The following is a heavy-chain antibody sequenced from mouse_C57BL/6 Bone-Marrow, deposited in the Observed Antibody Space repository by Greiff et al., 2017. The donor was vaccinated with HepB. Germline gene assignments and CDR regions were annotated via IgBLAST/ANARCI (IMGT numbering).Heavy chain of an antibody. Sequence: DVHLVESGGDLVRPGGSLKLSCAASGFTFSTSGMSWVRQTPDKRLEWGATINTGGTYTYYADSVRGRFTISKDSAKNTLFLLMSSLRSEDSGIYYCSRDRFDYYFDYWGQGTTLTVSS. CDR3: SRDRFDYYFDY. J-gene: IGHJ2*01. V-gene: IGHV5-6*01. CDR2: INTGGTYT. CDR1: GFTFSTSG. D-gene: IGHD2-14*01.